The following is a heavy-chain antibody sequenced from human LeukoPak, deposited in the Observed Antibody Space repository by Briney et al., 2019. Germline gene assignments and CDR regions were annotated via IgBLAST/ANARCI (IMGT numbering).Heavy chain of an antibody. CDR2: IYSGGST. J-gene: IGHJ3*02. D-gene: IGHD6-6*01. V-gene: IGHV3-66*01. Sequence: GGSLRLSCAASGFTVSSNYMSWVRQAPGKGLEWVSVIYSGGSTYYADSVKGRFTFSRDNSTNTLYLKMNSLRAEDTAVYYCARGAARPGAFDIWGQGTMVTVSS. CDR1: GFTVSSNY. CDR3: ARGAARPGAFDI.